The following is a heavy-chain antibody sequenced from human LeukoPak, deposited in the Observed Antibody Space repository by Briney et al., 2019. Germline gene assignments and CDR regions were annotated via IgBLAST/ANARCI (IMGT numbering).Heavy chain of an antibody. CDR1: GFTLSNYW. D-gene: IGHD4-17*01. CDR2: IDQDGSDI. CDR3: ARESTEDRPGH. V-gene: IGHV3-7*01. Sequence: GGSLRLSCAGSGFTLSNYWMSWVRQAPGKGLEWVANIDQDGSDINYVGSVEGRFTISRDDAKNSLYLQMNSLRAEDTAVYYCARESTEDRPGHWGQGTLVTVSS. J-gene: IGHJ4*02.